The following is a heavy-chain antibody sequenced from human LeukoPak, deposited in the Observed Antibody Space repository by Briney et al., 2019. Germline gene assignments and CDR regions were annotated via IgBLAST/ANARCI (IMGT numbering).Heavy chain of an antibody. CDR1: GFTVSSNY. CDR2: IYSGGST. D-gene: IGHD3-22*01. V-gene: IGHV3-53*01. CDR3: ARFDYDSSGIDY. Sequence: GGSLRLSCAASGFTVSSNYMGWVRQAPGKGLEWVSVIYSGGSTYYADSVKGRFTISRDNSKNTLYLQMNSLRAEDTAVYYCARFDYDSSGIDYWGQGTLVTVSS. J-gene: IGHJ4*02.